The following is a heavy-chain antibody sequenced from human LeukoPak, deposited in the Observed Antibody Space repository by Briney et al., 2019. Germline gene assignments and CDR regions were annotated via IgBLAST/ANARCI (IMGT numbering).Heavy chain of an antibody. D-gene: IGHD5-24*01. CDR2: ISSSGSTI. CDR3: AREEAEIIDY. Sequence: GGPLGLPCAASGFPFISYKWTWIRQPPGKGLDWVSYISSSGSTIYNPDSVKGRFTISRDNAKNSMYLQMNSLRAEDTAVYYCAREEAEIIDYWGQGTLVTVSS. CDR1: GFPFISYK. J-gene: IGHJ4*02. V-gene: IGHV3-48*03.